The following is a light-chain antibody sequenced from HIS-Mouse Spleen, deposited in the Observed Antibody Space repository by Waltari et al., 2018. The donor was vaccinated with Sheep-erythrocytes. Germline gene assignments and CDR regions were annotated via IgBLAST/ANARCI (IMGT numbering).Light chain of an antibody. V-gene: IGLV2-23*01. CDR2: EGS. CDR3: CSYAGSSTPWV. Sequence: QSALTQPASVSGSPGQSITISCTRTSSDVGRYNLVPWYQQHPGNAPKRMIYEGSKPPSGVSNRFFGSKSGNTASLTISGLQAEDEADYYCCSYAGSSTPWVFGGGTKLTVL. CDR1: SSDVGRYNL. J-gene: IGLJ3*02.